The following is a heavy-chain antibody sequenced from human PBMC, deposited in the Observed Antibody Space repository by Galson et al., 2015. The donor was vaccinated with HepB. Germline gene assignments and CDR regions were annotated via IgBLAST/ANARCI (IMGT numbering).Heavy chain of an antibody. Sequence: SVKVSCKVSGGTFPNSQINWVRQAPGQGLEWMGVIVPMFGTTNYAQKFLGRVTITADGSSTTVHMERNSLKFEDTAVYFCARDAAGGDYDDEDFSPYFDSWGQGTLVTVSS. V-gene: IGHV1-69*13. CDR2: IVPMFGTT. CDR3: ARDAAGGDYDDEDFSPYFDS. J-gene: IGHJ4*02. CDR1: GGTFPNSQ. D-gene: IGHD4-17*01.